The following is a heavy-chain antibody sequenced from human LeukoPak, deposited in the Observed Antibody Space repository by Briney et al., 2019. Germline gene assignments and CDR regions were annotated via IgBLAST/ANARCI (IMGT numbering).Heavy chain of an antibody. J-gene: IGHJ6*03. CDR3: ARDLGVVPAAIHYYMDV. D-gene: IGHD2-2*01. CDR1: GGSISSYY. V-gene: IGHV4-4*07. Sequence: SETLSLTCTVSGGSISSYYWSWIRQPAGKGLEWIGRIYTSGSTNYNPSLKSRVTMSVDTSKNQLSLKLSSVTAADTAVYYCARDLGVVPAAIHYYMDVWGKGTTVTVSS. CDR2: IYTSGST.